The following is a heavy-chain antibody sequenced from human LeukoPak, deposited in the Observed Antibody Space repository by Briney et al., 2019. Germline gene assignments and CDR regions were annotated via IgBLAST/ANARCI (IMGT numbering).Heavy chain of an antibody. CDR3: ARDLRALEYQLLYGTPVGAFDI. Sequence: SETLSLTCTVSGYSISSGYYWGWIRQPPGKGLEWFGSISHSGSTYYNPSLKSRVTISVDTSKNQFSLKLSSVTAADTAVYYCARDLRALEYQLLYGTPVGAFDIWGQGTMVTVSS. CDR1: GYSISSGYY. J-gene: IGHJ3*02. V-gene: IGHV4-38-2*02. D-gene: IGHD2-2*02. CDR2: ISHSGST.